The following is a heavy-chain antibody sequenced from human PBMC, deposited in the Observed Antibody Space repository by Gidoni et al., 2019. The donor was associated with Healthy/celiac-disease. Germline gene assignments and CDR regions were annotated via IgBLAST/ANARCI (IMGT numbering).Heavy chain of an antibody. D-gene: IGHD3-3*01. CDR2: ISSSSSYT. CDR1: GFPFSDYY. V-gene: IGHV3-11*05. Sequence: QVQLVESGGGLVKPGGSLRLSCAASGFPFSDYYMSWIRQAPGKGLEWVSYISSSSSYTNYADSVKGRFTISRDNAKNSLYLQMNSLRAEDTAVYYCARDDYDFWSGYYPDYWGQGTLVTVSS. J-gene: IGHJ4*02. CDR3: ARDDYDFWSGYYPDY.